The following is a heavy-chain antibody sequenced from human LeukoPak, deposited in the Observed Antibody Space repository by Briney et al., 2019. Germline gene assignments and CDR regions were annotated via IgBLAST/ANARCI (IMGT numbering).Heavy chain of an antibody. V-gene: IGHV1-18*01. CDR3: ARTSTENSSGWFYWFDP. CDR2: ISAYNGNT. Sequence: ASVKVSCKASGYTFTSYGISWVRQAPGQGLEWMGWISAYNGNTNYAQKLQGRVTMTTDTSTSTAYMELRSLRSDDTAVYYCARTSTENSSGWFYWFDPWGQGTLVSVSS. D-gene: IGHD6-19*01. J-gene: IGHJ5*02. CDR1: GYTFTSYG.